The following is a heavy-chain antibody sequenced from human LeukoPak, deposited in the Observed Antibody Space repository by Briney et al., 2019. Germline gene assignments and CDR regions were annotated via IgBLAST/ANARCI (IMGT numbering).Heavy chain of an antibody. Sequence: SETLSLTCNVSGDSISSYYWSWIRQPPGEGLEWIGYIYTSGTTSYNPSLKSRVTISVDTSKNQFPLRLSSVTAADTAVYYCARSYYDFLTGYYLDYWGQGTLVTVSS. CDR1: GDSISSYY. V-gene: IGHV4-4*09. D-gene: IGHD3-9*01. CDR3: ARSYYDFLTGYYLDY. J-gene: IGHJ4*02. CDR2: IYTSGTT.